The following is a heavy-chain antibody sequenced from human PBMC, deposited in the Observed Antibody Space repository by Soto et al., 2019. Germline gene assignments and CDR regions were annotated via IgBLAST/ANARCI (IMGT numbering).Heavy chain of an antibody. Sequence: EVQLVESGGGLVQPGGSLRLSCAASGFIVSSNYMSWVRQAPGKGLEWVSVIYSGGSTYYADSVKGRFTISRDNSKNTLYLQMNSLRAEDTAVYYCTQGYCSGGSCYPYYFDYWGQGTLVTVSS. CDR2: IYSGGST. V-gene: IGHV3-66*01. CDR1: GFIVSSNY. D-gene: IGHD2-15*01. J-gene: IGHJ4*02. CDR3: TQGYCSGGSCYPYYFDY.